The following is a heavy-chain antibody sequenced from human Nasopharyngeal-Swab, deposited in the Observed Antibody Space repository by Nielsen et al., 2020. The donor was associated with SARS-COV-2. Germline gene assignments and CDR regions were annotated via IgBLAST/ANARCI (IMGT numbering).Heavy chain of an antibody. Sequence: ASVKVSCKASGYTFTGYYMHWVRQAPGQGLEWMGWINPNSGGTNYAQKFQGRVTMTRDTSISTAYMELSRLRSDDTAVYYCARENYYDSRGLDYWGQGTLVTVSS. J-gene: IGHJ4*02. CDR1: GYTFTGYY. V-gene: IGHV1-2*02. D-gene: IGHD3-22*01. CDR3: ARENYYDSRGLDY. CDR2: INPNSGGT.